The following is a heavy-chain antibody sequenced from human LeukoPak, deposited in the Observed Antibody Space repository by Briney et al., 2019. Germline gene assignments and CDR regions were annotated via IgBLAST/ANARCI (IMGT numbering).Heavy chain of an antibody. J-gene: IGHJ3*02. CDR3: ARGVTTSGSYSDDAFDI. CDR1: GYTFTSYD. Sequence: EASVKVSCKASGYTFTSYDINWVRQATGQGLEWMGWMNPNSGNTGYAQKFQGRVTMTRNASISTAYMELSSLRSEDTAVYYCARGVTTSGSYSDDAFDIWAKGQWSPSLQ. CDR2: MNPNSGNT. V-gene: IGHV1-8*01. D-gene: IGHD1-26*01.